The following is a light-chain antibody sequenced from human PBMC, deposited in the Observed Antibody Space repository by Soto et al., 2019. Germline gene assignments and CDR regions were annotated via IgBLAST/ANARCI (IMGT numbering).Light chain of an antibody. Sequence: EVVLTQSPGPLSLSPGERATLSCRASQSVDRNYLSWLQHKRGQPPRVLVFATSSRAAGTPVRFSGSGSGTNFTLTITRVEPEDFGVYYCQQYGGSPPSYTFGLGTKLEI. CDR3: QQYGGSPPSYT. CDR2: ATS. CDR1: QSVDRNY. J-gene: IGKJ2*01. V-gene: IGKV3-20*01.